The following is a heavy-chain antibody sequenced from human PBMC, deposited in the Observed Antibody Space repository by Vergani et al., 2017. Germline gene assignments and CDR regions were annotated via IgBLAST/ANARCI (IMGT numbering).Heavy chain of an antibody. V-gene: IGHV1-69*01. D-gene: IGHD2-2*01. Sequence: QVQLVQSGAEVKKPGSSVKVSCKSSGGTFSNHVLAWVRQAPGQGLEWMGGILALFGTPTYAQRFQGRVTITADESTTTAYMERTSRTSGDSAIYYCARDGGRGVEVPAAIGYYYYYMDVWGEGTTVTVSS. J-gene: IGHJ6*03. CDR3: ARDGGRGVEVPAAIGYYYYYMDV. CDR1: GGTFSNHV. CDR2: ILALFGTP.